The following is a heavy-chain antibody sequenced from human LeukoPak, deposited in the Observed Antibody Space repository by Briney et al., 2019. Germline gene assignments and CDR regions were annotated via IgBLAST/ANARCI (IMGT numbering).Heavy chain of an antibody. CDR2: INHLGSQT. D-gene: IGHD1-1*01. CDR3: VRARFTTFVYY. J-gene: IGHJ4*02. CDR1: GLTFKDFY. V-gene: IGHV3-11*05. Sequence: PGGSLRLSCAASGLTFKDFYMSWVRQAPGKGLEWVSYINHLGSQTDYVDSVKGRFTISRDNAKNSLSLQMNNLSVDDTAVYYCVRARFTTFVYYWGQGTLVTVS.